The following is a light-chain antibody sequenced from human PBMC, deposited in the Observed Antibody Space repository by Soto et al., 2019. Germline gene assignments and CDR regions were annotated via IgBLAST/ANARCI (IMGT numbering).Light chain of an antibody. CDR1: QTLVHSDGNTY. V-gene: IGKV2-24*01. J-gene: IGKJ4*01. CDR2: KIS. Sequence: VITRTPLSSPLTLEQPASTPGRPIQTLVHSDGNTYLSWLHQRPGQPARLLIYKISMRFSGVPDRFSGSGAGTDFTLIISSLQPEDFATYYCHQRYSTPLTFGGGTKVDIK. CDR3: HQRYSTPLT.